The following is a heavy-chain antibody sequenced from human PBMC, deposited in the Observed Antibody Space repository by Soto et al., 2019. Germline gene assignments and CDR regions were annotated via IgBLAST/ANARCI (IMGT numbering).Heavy chain of an antibody. CDR2: ISGSGGST. CDR1: GFTFSSYA. Sequence: EVQLLESGGGLVQPGGSLRLSCAASGFTFSSYAMSWVRQAPGKGLEWVSAISGSGGSTYYADSVKGRFTISRDNSKNTLSLQMNSLRAEDTAVYYCAKVKGWDIVVVPAAMDDSWGQGTLVTASS. CDR3: AKVKGWDIVVVPAAMDDS. D-gene: IGHD2-2*01. V-gene: IGHV3-23*01. J-gene: IGHJ4*02.